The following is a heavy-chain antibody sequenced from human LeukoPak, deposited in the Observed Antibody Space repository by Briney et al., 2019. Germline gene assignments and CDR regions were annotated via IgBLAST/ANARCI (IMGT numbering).Heavy chain of an antibody. J-gene: IGHJ4*02. D-gene: IGHD2-2*01. V-gene: IGHV4-59*01. CDR2: IYYSGST. Sequence: YPSETLSLTCTVSAGSISSYYWSWIRQPPGKGLECIGYIYYSGSTNYNPSLKSRVTISVDTSKNQFSLKLSSVTAADTGVYYCAREGCSSTSSCRGATGFEYWGQGTLVTVSS. CDR1: AGSISSYY. CDR3: AREGCSSTSSCRGATGFEY.